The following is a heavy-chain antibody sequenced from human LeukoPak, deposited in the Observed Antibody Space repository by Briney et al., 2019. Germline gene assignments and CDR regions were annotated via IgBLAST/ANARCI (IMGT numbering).Heavy chain of an antibody. V-gene: IGHV3-72*01. D-gene: IGHD3-9*01. J-gene: IGHJ6*02. CDR1: GGSIRGYY. CDR3: AVTGLEYYYGMDV. Sequence: PSETLSLTCSVSGGSIRGYYWIWIRQPPGKGLEWVGRTRNKANSYTTEYAASVKGRFTISRDDSKNSLYLQMNSLKTEDTAVYYCAVTGLEYYYGMDVWGQGTTVTVSS. CDR2: TRNKANSYTT.